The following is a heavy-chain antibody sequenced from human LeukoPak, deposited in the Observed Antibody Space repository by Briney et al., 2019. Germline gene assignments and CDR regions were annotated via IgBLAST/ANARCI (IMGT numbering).Heavy chain of an antibody. D-gene: IGHD4-23*01. CDR3: ARDQAMVATPWWDH. CDR1: GYTFTGYY. J-gene: IGHJ4*02. V-gene: IGHV1-2*02. CDR2: INGNSGGT. Sequence: ASVKVSCKASGYTFTGYYVHWLGQAPGQGLEWMGWINGNSGGTKYAQKFQGRVTMTRDTSISTAYMELSRLRSDDTAVYFCARDQAMVATPWWDHWGQGTLVTVSS.